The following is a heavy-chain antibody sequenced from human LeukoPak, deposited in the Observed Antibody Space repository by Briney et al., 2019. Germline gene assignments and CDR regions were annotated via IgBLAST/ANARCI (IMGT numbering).Heavy chain of an antibody. D-gene: IGHD6-19*01. V-gene: IGHV4-59*01. CDR2: IYYSGST. J-gene: IGHJ5*02. Sequence: SETLSLTCTVSGGSISSYYWSWIRQPPGKGLEWIGYIYYSGSTNYNPSLKSRVTISVDTSKNQFSLKLSSVTAADTAVYYCARVGYSSGWYVDPWGQGTLVTVSS. CDR1: GGSISSYY. CDR3: ARVGYSSGWYVDP.